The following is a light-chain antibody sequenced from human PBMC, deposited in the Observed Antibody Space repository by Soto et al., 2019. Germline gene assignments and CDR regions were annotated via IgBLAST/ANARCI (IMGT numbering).Light chain of an antibody. CDR1: SSNIGAGYD. V-gene: IGLV1-40*01. CDR2: DSI. Sequence: QSVLTQPPSVSGAPGPRVTISCTGSSSNIGAGYDVHWYQQLPGTAPKLLIYDSIDRPSGVPDRFSGSKSGTSASLAIIGLQAEDEADYYCQSYDSTLSGSYVVFGGGTKLTVL. CDR3: QSYDSTLSGSYVV. J-gene: IGLJ2*01.